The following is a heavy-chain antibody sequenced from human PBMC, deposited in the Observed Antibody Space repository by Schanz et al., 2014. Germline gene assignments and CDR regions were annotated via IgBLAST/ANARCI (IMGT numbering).Heavy chain of an antibody. V-gene: IGHV1-69*02. CDR1: GDTFRSYT. D-gene: IGHD2-15*01. CDR3: ATCSGGTCHAKPVLDN. Sequence: QVQLVQSGAEVKKPGSSVKVSCKASGDTFRSYTINWVRHAPGQGLEWMGRIIPITGITNYAQKFQGRVTFTADKSTSTAFLEVNSLRSEDTAVYYCATCSGGTCHAKPVLDNWGQGTLVTVSS. CDR2: IIPITGIT. J-gene: IGHJ4*02.